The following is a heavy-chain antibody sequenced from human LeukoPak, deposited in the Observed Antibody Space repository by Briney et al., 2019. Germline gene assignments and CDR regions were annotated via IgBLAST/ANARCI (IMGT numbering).Heavy chain of an antibody. Sequence: SETLSLTXTVSGGSISSYYWSWIRQPPGKGLEWIGYIYYSGSTNYNPSLKSRVTISVDTSKNQFSLKLSSVTAADTAVYYCAREVGATLNGAFDIWGQGTMVTVSS. J-gene: IGHJ3*02. D-gene: IGHD1-26*01. CDR1: GGSISSYY. V-gene: IGHV4-59*12. CDR3: AREVGATLNGAFDI. CDR2: IYYSGST.